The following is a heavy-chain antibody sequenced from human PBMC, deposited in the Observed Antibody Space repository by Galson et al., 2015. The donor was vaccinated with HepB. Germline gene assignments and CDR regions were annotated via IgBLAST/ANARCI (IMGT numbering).Heavy chain of an antibody. V-gene: IGHV3-74*01. CDR1: GFTFSDYS. CDR3: ARVLRGFFDY. CDR2: INSDGSRT. J-gene: IGHJ4*02. Sequence: SLRLSCAASGFTFSDYSMYWARHAPGKGLVWVSRINSDGSRTRYADSVKGRFTISRDNAKNTLYLQMNSLRAEDTAVYYCARVLRGFFDYWGQGTLVTVSS.